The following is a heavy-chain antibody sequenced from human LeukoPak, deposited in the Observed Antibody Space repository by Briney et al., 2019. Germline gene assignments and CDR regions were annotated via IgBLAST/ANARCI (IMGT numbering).Heavy chain of an antibody. CDR2: ISAYNGNT. CDR3: ARDNGGDTELGPTYYYYYYGMDV. Sequence: SVKVSCKASGYTFTSYGISWVRQAPGQGLEWMGWISAYNGNTNYAQKLQGRVTMTTDTSTSTAYMELRSLRSDDTAVYYCARDNGGDTELGPTYYYYYYGMDVWGQGTTVTVSS. D-gene: IGHD4-23*01. J-gene: IGHJ6*02. V-gene: IGHV1-18*01. CDR1: GYTFTSYG.